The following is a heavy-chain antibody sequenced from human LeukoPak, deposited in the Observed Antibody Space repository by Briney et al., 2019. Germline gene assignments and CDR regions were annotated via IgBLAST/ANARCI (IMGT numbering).Heavy chain of an antibody. D-gene: IGHD1-1*01. V-gene: IGHV4-59*01. CDR1: GGSISSYY. CDR3: ARWNDGREFDY. J-gene: IGHJ4*02. CDR2: IYYSGST. Sequence: PSETLSLTCTVSGGSISSYYWSWIRQPPGKGLEWIGYIYYSGSTNYNPSLKSRVTISVDTSKNQFSLKLSSVTAADTAVYYCARWNDGREFDYWGQGTLVSVSS.